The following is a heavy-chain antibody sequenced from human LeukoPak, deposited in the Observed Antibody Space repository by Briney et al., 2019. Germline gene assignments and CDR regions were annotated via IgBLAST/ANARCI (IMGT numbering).Heavy chain of an antibody. Sequence: SETLSLTCTVSGYSIRSGYVWGWIRQPPGKGLEWVGSMYHGGKPNYLPSLKSRVTISLDTSKNQFSLKLRSVTAADTAVYYCVRGDYNYYGDVRGEGTLVTVSS. CDR2: MYHGGKP. CDR1: GYSIRSGYV. CDR3: VRGDYNYYGDV. D-gene: IGHD3-10*01. V-gene: IGHV4-38-2*02. J-gene: IGHJ4*02.